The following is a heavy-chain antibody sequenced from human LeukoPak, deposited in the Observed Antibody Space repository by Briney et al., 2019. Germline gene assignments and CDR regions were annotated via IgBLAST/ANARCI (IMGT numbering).Heavy chain of an antibody. CDR1: DGSISSGTYS. CDR2: IYSSGSS. Sequence: SETLSLTCAVSDGSISSGTYSWTWIRQPPGKGLEWIGYIYSSGSSYYNPSLKSRVTISVDTSKNQFSLKLRSVTAADTAVYYCARVTGYMIEDYFDYWGQGILVTVSS. V-gene: IGHV4-30-4*07. D-gene: IGHD3-9*01. CDR3: ARVTGYMIEDYFDY. J-gene: IGHJ4*02.